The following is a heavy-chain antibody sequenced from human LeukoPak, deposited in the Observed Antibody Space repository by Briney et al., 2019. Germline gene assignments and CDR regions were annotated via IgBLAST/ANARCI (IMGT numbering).Heavy chain of an antibody. CDR2: LYYTGTT. CDR1: GGSISSNY. J-gene: IGHJ6*03. CDR3: AGGYYYLMDV. V-gene: IGHV4-59*01. Sequence: PSETLSLTCTVSGGSISSNYWSWVRQPPGKGLEWIGLLYYTGTTNYNSSLKGRAIISADTTKKYFSLKLTSVTAADTAVYYCAGGYYYLMDVWGKGTTVNVSS. D-gene: IGHD6-13*01.